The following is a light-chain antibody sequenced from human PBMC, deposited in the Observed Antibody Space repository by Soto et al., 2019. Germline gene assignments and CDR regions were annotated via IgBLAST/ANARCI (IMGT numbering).Light chain of an antibody. CDR2: EGS. V-gene: IGLV2-23*01. J-gene: IGLJ1*01. CDR1: SSDVGSYNL. CDR3: CSYAGSSFWV. Sequence: QSVLAQPPSASGTPGQRVTICCSGTSSDVGSYNLVSWYQQHPGKAPKLIIYEGSKRPSGVSNRFSGSKSGNTASLTISGLQAADEADYYCCSYAGSSFWVFGTGTKVTVL.